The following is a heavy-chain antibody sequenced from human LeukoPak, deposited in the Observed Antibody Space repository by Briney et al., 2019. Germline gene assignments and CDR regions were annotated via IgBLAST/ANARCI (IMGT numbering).Heavy chain of an antibody. CDR1: GYTFTSYG. CDR3: ARDREVWLRPRRRYYFHY. CDR2: ISAYNGNT. D-gene: IGHD5-12*01. Sequence: ASVKVSCKASGYTFTSYGINWVRQAPGQGLEWMGWISAYNGNTNYAQKLQGRVTMTTDTSTSTAYMELRSLRSDDTAVYYCARDREVWLRPRRRYYFHYWGQGTLVTVSS. V-gene: IGHV1-18*01. J-gene: IGHJ4*02.